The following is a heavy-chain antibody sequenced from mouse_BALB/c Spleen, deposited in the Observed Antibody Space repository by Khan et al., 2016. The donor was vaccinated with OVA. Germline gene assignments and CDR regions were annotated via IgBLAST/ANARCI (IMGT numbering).Heavy chain of an antibody. CDR3: ARSNYYGSGLYAMDY. D-gene: IGHD1-1*01. Sequence: DLVKPGASVKLSCRASGYTFTSYWINWIKQRPGQGLEWIGRIAPGSGSTSYNEMFKGKATLTVDTSYSTAYIQLSSLSSEDSAVCCCARSNYYGSGLYAMDYWGQGTSVTVSS. CDR1: GYTFTSYW. CDR2: IAPGSGST. V-gene: IGHV1S41*01. J-gene: IGHJ4*01.